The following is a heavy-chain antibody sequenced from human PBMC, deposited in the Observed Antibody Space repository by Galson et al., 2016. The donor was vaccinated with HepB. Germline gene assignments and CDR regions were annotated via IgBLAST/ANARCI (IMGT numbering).Heavy chain of an antibody. Sequence: SLRLSCAASGFAFNTYAMHWVRQAPGKGLEWVAVVSYDGHDTRSADSVKGRFTISRDNAKNSLYLQLNSLRVEDTAVYNCARERDYGDYVVFDYWGQGSLATVSS. V-gene: IGHV3-30*03. D-gene: IGHD4-17*01. CDR3: ARERDYGDYVVFDY. CDR2: VSYDGHDT. CDR1: GFAFNTYA. J-gene: IGHJ4*02.